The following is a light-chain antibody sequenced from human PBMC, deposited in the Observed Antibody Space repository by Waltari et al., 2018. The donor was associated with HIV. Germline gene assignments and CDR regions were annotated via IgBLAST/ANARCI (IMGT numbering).Light chain of an antibody. Sequence: QSVLTQPPSASGTPGQRVTISCSGSSSNIGSHYVYWYQQLPGTAPKLLIYRNNQRPSGVPDRFSGSKSGTSASLAISGVRSEDEADYYCAAWDDSLLYVFGTGTKVTVL. CDR1: SSNIGSHY. J-gene: IGLJ1*01. CDR3: AAWDDSLLYV. CDR2: RNN. V-gene: IGLV1-47*01.